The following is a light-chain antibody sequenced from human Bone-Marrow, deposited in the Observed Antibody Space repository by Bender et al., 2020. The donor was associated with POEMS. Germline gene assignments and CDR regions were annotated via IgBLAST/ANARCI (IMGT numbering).Light chain of an antibody. CDR2: KNN. Sequence: QSVLTQPPSASGTPGQSVTISCSGSGSNIGANYGFWYRHLPGMAPKLLISKNNRRPSGVPDRFSGSKSGTSASLAISGLRSEDEADYYCATWDDSLSVWVFGGGTKLTVL. CDR1: GSNIGANY. CDR3: ATWDDSLSVWV. J-gene: IGLJ3*02. V-gene: IGLV1-47*01.